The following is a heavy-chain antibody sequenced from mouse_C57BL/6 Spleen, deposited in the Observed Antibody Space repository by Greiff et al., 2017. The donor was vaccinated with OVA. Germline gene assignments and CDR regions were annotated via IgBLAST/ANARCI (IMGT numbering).Heavy chain of an antibody. J-gene: IGHJ4*01. CDR1: GYAFSSYW. CDR3: ARWYYGSSYAAMDY. Sequence: QVQLKQSGAELVKPGASVKISCKASGYAFSSYWMNWVKQRPGKGLEWIGQIYPGDGDTNYNGKFKGKATLTADKSSSTAYMQLSSLTSEDSAVYFCARWYYGSSYAAMDYWGQGTSVTVSS. D-gene: IGHD1-1*01. V-gene: IGHV1-80*01. CDR2: IYPGDGDT.